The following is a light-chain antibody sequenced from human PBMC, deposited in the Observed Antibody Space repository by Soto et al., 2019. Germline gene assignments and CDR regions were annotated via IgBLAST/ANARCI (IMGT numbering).Light chain of an antibody. V-gene: IGKV3-20*01. J-gene: IGKJ4*01. CDR3: RQYGGSHLLT. Sequence: VLTKSPGTLSLSPGERATLSCXXSHSVSSSFLAWYQHKPGQAPRLIMYGESSRATGIPDRFSGSGSGTDFTLTISRVEPEDFAVYYCRQYGGSHLLTFGGGTKVDIK. CDR1: HSVSSSF. CDR2: GES.